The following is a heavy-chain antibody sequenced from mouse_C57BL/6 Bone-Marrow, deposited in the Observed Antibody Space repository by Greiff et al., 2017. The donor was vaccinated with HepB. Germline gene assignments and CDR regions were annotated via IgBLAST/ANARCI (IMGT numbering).Heavy chain of an antibody. J-gene: IGHJ4*01. CDR3: ARSNYSNPYYAMDY. Sequence: QVQLQQPGAELVKPGASVKLSCKASGYTFTSYWMHWVKQRPGRGLEWIGRIDPNSGGTKYNEKFKSKATLTVDKPSSTAYMQLSSLTSADSAVCYCARSNYSNPYYAMDYWGQGTSGTVSS. D-gene: IGHD2-5*01. CDR1: GYTFTSYW. CDR2: IDPNSGGT. V-gene: IGHV1-72*01.